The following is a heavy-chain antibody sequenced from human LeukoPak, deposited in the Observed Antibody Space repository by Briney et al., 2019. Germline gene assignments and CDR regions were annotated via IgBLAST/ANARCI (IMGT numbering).Heavy chain of an antibody. D-gene: IGHD6-13*01. J-gene: IGHJ4*02. CDR3: ARGPYSSSWAGSYFDY. CDR1: GGTFSSYA. CDR2: IIPIFGTA. V-gene: IGHV1-69*06. Sequence: SVKVSCKASGGTFSSYAISWVRQAPGQGLEWMGGIIPIFGTANYAQKFQGRVTITADKSTSTAYMELSSLRSEDTAVYYCARGPYSSSWAGSYFDYWDQGTLVTVSS.